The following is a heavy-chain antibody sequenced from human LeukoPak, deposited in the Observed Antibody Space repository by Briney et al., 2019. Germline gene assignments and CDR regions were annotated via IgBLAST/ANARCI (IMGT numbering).Heavy chain of an antibody. D-gene: IGHD2/OR15-2a*01. CDR2: IDWDGGIT. J-gene: IGHJ5*02. CDR1: GFTFEDFS. V-gene: IGHV3-43*01. Sequence: PGGSLRLSCAASGFTFEDFSRHWVRQVPGKGLEWFSLIDWDGGITYYAESVKGRFTVSRDNSKRSLYLHLSSLTPEDTAFYYCAKDSFVATTSFLASWDQRTLVTVSS. CDR3: AKDSFVATTSFLAS.